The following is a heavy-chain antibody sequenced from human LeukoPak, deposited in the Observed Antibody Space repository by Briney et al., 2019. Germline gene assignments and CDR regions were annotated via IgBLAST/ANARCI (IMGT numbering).Heavy chain of an antibody. Sequence: SVKVSCKASGGTFSSYAISWVRQAPGQGLEWMGGIIPIFDTANYAQKFQGRVTITADESTSTAYMELSSLRSEDTAVYYCARDVSGFWSGYPHHFDYWGQGTLVTVSS. CDR3: ARDVSGFWSGYPHHFDY. CDR2: IIPIFDTA. J-gene: IGHJ4*02. V-gene: IGHV1-69*13. CDR1: GGTFSSYA. D-gene: IGHD3-3*01.